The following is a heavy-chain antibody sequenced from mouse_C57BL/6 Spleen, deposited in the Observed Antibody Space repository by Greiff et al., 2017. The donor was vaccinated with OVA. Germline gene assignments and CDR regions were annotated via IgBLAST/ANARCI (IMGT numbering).Heavy chain of an antibody. D-gene: IGHD4-1*02. V-gene: IGHV1-76*01. CDR2: IYPGSGNT. Sequence: VQVVESGAELVRPGASVKLSCKASGYTFTDYYINWVKQRPGQGLEWIARIYPGSGNTYYNEKFKGKATLTAEKSSSTTYMQLSSLTSEDSAVYFCARRPTGGAMDYWGQGTSVTVSS. J-gene: IGHJ4*01. CDR3: ARRPTGGAMDY. CDR1: GYTFTDYY.